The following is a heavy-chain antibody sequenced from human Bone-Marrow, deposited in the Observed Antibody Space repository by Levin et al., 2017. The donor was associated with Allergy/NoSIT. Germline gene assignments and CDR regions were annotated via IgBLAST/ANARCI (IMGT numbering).Heavy chain of an antibody. CDR1: GFIFTNYW. D-gene: IGHD2/OR15-2a*01. V-gene: IGHV3-74*01. J-gene: IGHJ4*02. CDR3: AANTQY. Sequence: ASVKVSCAASGFIFTNYWIHWVRQAPGKGLVWVARINPGGSIKNYVDSVKGRFTISRDNAKNTVYLQMDSLRAEDTAVYYCAANTQYWGQGALVTVSS. CDR2: INPGGSIK.